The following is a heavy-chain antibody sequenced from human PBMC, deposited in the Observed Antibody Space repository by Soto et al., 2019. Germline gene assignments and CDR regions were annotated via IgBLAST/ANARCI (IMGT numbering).Heavy chain of an antibody. J-gene: IGHJ4*02. CDR3: ARVGGLAARTFDY. D-gene: IGHD6-6*01. Sequence: RSLTCTVSGGSISDFYWSWIRQPPGKGLEWIGYIYYIGSTHYNSSLKSRVTISVDTSKNQFSLNLRSMSPADTAVYYCARVGGLAARTFDYWGPGTLVTVSS. CDR1: GGSISDFY. CDR2: IYYIGST. V-gene: IGHV4-59*01.